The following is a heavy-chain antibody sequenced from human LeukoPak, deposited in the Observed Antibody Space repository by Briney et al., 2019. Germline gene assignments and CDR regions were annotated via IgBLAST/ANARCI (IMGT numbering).Heavy chain of an antibody. CDR3: ARDRKGGSYNYYYYYMDV. V-gene: IGHV3-48*03. D-gene: IGHD1-26*01. J-gene: IGHJ6*03. CDR1: GFTFSSYE. Sequence: GGSLRLSCAASGFTFSSYEMNWVRQAPGKGLEWVSYISSSGSTIYYADSVKGRFTISRDNAKNSLYLQMNSLRAEDTAVYYCARDRKGGSYNYYYYYMDVWGKGTTVTISS. CDR2: ISSSGSTI.